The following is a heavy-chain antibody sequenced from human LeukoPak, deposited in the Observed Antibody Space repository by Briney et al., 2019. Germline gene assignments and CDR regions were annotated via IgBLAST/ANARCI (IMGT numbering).Heavy chain of an antibody. CDR1: GFTFSSYS. V-gene: IGHV3-21*01. Sequence: GGSLRLSCAASGFTFSSYSMNWVRQAPGKGLEWVSSISSSSSYIYYADSVKGRFTISRDNAKNSLYLQMNSLRAEDTAVYYCARVRSSGWYDVGYWGQGTLVTVSS. CDR3: ARVRSSGWYDVGY. J-gene: IGHJ4*02. D-gene: IGHD6-19*01. CDR2: ISSSSSYI.